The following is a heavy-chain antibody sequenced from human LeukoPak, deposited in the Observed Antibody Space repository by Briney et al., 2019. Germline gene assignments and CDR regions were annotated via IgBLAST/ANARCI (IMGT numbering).Heavy chain of an antibody. CDR3: ARHDGADEERLWYFDL. CDR1: GDTISTSFYY. J-gene: IGHJ2*01. Sequence: KSSETLSLTCTVSGDTISTSFYYWDWIRQPPGKGLEWIGGIFYSGTTYYNPSLKSRVTMSVDTSKNQFSLKLSSVTAADTAVYYCARHDGADEERLWYFDLWGRGTLVTVSS. V-gene: IGHV4-39*07. CDR2: IFYSGTT. D-gene: IGHD4/OR15-4a*01.